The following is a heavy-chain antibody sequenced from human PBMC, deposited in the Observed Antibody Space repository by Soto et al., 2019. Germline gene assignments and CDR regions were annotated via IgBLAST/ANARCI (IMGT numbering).Heavy chain of an antibody. CDR3: ARDRVESGYPEYFQH. V-gene: IGHV3-53*01. D-gene: IGHD3-22*01. J-gene: IGHJ1*01. CDR1: GFTVSSNY. Sequence: GGSLRLACAASGFTVSSNYMSWVRQAPGKGVEWVSVIYSGGSTYYADSVKGRFTISRDNSKNTLYLQMNSLRAEDTAVYYCARDRVESGYPEYFQHWGQGT. CDR2: IYSGGST.